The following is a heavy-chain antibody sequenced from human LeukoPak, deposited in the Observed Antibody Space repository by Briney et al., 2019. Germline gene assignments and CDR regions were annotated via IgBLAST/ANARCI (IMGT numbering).Heavy chain of an antibody. Sequence: SGGSLRLSCAASGFTFSSYAMSWVRQAPGKGLEWVSAISGSGGSTYYADSVKGRFTISRDNSKNTLYLQMNSLRAEDTAVCYCAKDLGLNTWYSSGWYPDYWGQGTLVTVSS. J-gene: IGHJ4*02. D-gene: IGHD6-19*01. CDR2: ISGSGGST. CDR1: GFTFSSYA. CDR3: AKDLGLNTWYSSGWYPDY. V-gene: IGHV3-23*01.